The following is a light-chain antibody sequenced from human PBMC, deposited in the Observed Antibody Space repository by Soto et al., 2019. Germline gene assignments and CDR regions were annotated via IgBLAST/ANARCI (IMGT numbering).Light chain of an antibody. CDR2: DAS. Sequence: DIQMTQSPSTLSASVGDRVTITCRASQSISSWLAWYQQKPGKAPRLLISDASNLENGVPPRFSGSASATEFTLTISSLQPDDSATYYCQQYNSYWTFGQGTKVDIK. CDR3: QQYNSYWT. V-gene: IGKV1-5*01. CDR1: QSISSW. J-gene: IGKJ1*01.